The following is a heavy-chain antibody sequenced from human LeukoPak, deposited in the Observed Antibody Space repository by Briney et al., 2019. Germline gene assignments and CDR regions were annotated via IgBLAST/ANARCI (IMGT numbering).Heavy chain of an antibody. V-gene: IGHV6-1*01. D-gene: IGHD3-16*01. CDR1: RDSVSSNSAA. Sequence: SQTLSLTCAISRDSVSSNSAAWNWIRQSPSRGLEWLGRTFYRSKWYNDYAVSVRSRISFNPDLSKNQVSLQLNSLTPEDSALYYCARETTLIGGGLNPIDYWGQGTLVTVSS. J-gene: IGHJ4*02. CDR3: ARETTLIGGGLNPIDY. CDR2: TFYRSKWYN.